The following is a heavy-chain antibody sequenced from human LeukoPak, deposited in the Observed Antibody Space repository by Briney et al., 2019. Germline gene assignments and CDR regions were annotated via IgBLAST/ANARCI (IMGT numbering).Heavy chain of an antibody. V-gene: IGHV1-46*03. CDR3: ARDYSSPRFFDY. CDR2: INPSGGST. Sequence: GAPVKVSCKASGYTFTSYYMHWVRQAPGQGLEWMGIINPSGGSTSYAQKFQGRVTMTRDTSTSTVYMDLSSLRSEDTAVYYCARDYSSPRFFDYWGQGTLVTVSS. J-gene: IGHJ4*02. D-gene: IGHD6-13*01. CDR1: GYTFTSYY.